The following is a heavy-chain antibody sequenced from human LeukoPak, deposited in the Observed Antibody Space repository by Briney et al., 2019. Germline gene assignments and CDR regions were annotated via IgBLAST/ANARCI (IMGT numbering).Heavy chain of an antibody. CDR1: GFTFSSYA. CDR3: ARNLAGLPGVFDY. V-gene: IGHV3-30-3*01. Sequence: PGRSLRLSCAASGFTFSSYAMHWVRQAPGKGLEWVAVISYDGSNKYYADSVKGRFTISRDNSKNKLYLQMNSLRGEDTAVYYCARNLAGLPGVFDYWGQGTLVTVSS. CDR2: ISYDGSNK. D-gene: IGHD5-12*01. J-gene: IGHJ4*02.